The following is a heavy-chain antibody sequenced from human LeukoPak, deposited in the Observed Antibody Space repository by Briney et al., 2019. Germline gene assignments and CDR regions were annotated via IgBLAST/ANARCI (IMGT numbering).Heavy chain of an antibody. CDR3: ARDYYGSGSYYRWFDP. V-gene: IGHV1-2*04. CDR1: GYTFTGYY. J-gene: IGHJ5*02. Sequence: ASVKVSCKASGYTFTGYYMHWVRQAPGQGLEWMGWTNPNSGGTNYAQKFQGWVTMTRDTSISTAYMELSRLRSDDTAVYYCARDYYGSGSYYRWFDPWGQGTLVTVSS. CDR2: TNPNSGGT. D-gene: IGHD3-10*01.